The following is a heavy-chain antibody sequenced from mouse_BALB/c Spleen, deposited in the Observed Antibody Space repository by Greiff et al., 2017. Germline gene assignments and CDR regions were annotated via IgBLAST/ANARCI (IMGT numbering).Heavy chain of an antibody. J-gene: IGHJ2*01. CDR1: GFTFSSYA. CDR2: ISSGGST. D-gene: IGHD1-1*01. CDR3: ARDDYGSGYAY. V-gene: IGHV5-6-5*01. Sequence: EVQLVESGGGLVKPGGSLKLSCEASGFTFSSYAMSWVRQTPEKRLEWVASISSGGSTYYPDSVKGRITIARGNARNILYLQMSSLRSEDTAVYYCARDDYGSGYAYWGQGTTLTVSS.